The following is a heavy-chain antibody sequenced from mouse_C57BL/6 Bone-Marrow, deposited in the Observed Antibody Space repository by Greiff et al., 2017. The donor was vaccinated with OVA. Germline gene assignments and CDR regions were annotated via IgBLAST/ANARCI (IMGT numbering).Heavy chain of an antibody. Sequence: QVHVKQSGAELVRPGASVTLSCKASGYTFTDYEMHWVKQTPVHGLEWIGAIDPETGGTAYNQKFKGKAILTADKSSSTAYMELRSLTSEDSAVYYCTRKGLRRDYFDYWGQGTTLTVSA. CDR3: TRKGLRRDYFDY. CDR1: GYTFTDYE. CDR2: IDPETGGT. J-gene: IGHJ2*01. V-gene: IGHV1-15*01. D-gene: IGHD2-4*01.